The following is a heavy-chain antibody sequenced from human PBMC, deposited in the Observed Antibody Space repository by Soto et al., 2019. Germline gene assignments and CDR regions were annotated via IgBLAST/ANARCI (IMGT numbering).Heavy chain of an antibody. CDR1: GFTLGDYA. V-gene: IGHV3-49*04. D-gene: IGHD5-12*01. CDR3: TRVGGVDHKYYYYGMDV. CDR2: IRSKTYGAKT. J-gene: IGHJ6*02. Sequence: PGGSLRLSCTTSGFTLGDYALAWVRQPPGKGLEWVCFIRSKTYGAKTEYAASVKGRFTISRDDSKSIAYLQMISLKTEDKAVYYCTRVGGVDHKYYYYGMDVWGQGTTVTVSS.